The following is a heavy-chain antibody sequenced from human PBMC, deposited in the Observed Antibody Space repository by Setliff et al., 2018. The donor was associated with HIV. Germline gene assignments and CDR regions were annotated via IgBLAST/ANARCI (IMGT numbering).Heavy chain of an antibody. CDR1: GYSISSGYY. Sequence: SETLSLTCAVSGYSISSGYYWGWIRQPPGKGLEWIGCIYQSGSTYYNVSLKSRVTISADTSKNQFSLKLSSVTAADTAVYYCARAFYGISAGYYYFDVWGQGALVTVSS. D-gene: IGHD3-9*01. CDR3: ARAFYGISAGYYYFDV. V-gene: IGHV4-38-2*01. CDR2: IYQSGST. J-gene: IGHJ4*02.